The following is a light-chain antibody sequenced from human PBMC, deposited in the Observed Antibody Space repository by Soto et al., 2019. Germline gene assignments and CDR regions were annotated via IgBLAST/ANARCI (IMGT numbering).Light chain of an antibody. CDR1: QSVSSN. Sequence: EMVMTQSPATLSVSPGERATLSCRASQSVSSNLAWYQQKPGQAPRLLIYGASTRATGIPARFSGSGSGTEFTLTISSLQSEDFAVYYCRQYNNWPRTFGQGTKVDIK. CDR3: RQYNNWPRT. CDR2: GAS. J-gene: IGKJ1*01. V-gene: IGKV3-15*01.